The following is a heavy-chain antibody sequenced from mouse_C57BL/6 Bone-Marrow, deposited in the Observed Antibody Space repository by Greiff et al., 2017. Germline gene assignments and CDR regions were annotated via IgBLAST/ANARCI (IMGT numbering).Heavy chain of an antibody. CDR3: ARPDYYGPMDY. Sequence: QVQLQQPGAELVKPGASVKLSCKASGYTFTSYWMQWVKQRPGQGLEWIGEIDPSDSYTNYNQKFKGKATLTVDTSSRTAYMQLSSLTSEDSAVYYCARPDYYGPMDYWGQGTSGTVSS. D-gene: IGHD1-2*01. CDR2: IDPSDSYT. V-gene: IGHV1-50*01. J-gene: IGHJ4*01. CDR1: GYTFTSYW.